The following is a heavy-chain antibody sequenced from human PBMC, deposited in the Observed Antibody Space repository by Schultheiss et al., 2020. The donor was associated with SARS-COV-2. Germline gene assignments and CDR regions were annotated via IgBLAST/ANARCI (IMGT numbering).Heavy chain of an antibody. CDR2: IYPGDSDT. D-gene: IGHD5-18*01. V-gene: IGHV5-51*01. J-gene: IGHJ6*02. CDR3: ARLTDTAIHGMDV. Sequence: GGSLRLSCKGSGYSFTSYWIGWVRQMPGKGLEWMGIIYPGDSDTRYSPSFQGQVTISADKSISTAYLQWSSLKASDTAMYYCARLTDTAIHGMDVWGQGTTVTVSS. CDR1: GYSFTSYW.